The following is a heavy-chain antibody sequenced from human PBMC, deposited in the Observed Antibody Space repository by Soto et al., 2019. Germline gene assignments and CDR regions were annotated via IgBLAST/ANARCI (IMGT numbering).Heavy chain of an antibody. CDR1: GFSLSSRGVA. CDR2: ISWITDK. D-gene: IGHD4-17*01. CDR3: AHRLDDDYGGGLRLSFDF. V-gene: IGHV2-5*01. J-gene: IGHJ4*02. Sequence: QITMKESGPTLVKPTQTLTLTCTFSGFSLSSRGVAVGWIRQPPGRALEWLALISWITDKHYSPSLQSRLTSTTDTSKNQVLLTMTNMDPEDTATYYCAHRLDDDYGGGLRLSFDFCGQGTLLTVSS.